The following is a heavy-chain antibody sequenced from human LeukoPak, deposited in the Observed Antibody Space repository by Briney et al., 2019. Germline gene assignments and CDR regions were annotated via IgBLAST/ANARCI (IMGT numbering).Heavy chain of an antibody. CDR1: GYTFTAYY. J-gene: IGHJ4*02. V-gene: IGHV1-2*02. CDR2: INPNSGDT. D-gene: IGHD6-13*01. CDR3: SAAIGPYYFNY. Sequence: GASVKVSCKASGYTFTAYYMHWVRQAPGQGLECMGWINPNSGDTNYAQKFQGRVTMTRDTSITTVYMELTSLRSDDTAVYYCSAAIGPYYFNYWGQGTLVTVSS.